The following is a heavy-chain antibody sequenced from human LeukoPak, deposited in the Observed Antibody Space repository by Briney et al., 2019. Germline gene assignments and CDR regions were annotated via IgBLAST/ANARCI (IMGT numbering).Heavy chain of an antibody. CDR2: IYYSGST. CDR1: GGSISSSSYY. D-gene: IGHD3-22*01. J-gene: IGHJ4*02. Sequence: SETLSLTCTVSGGSISSSSYYWGWIRQPPGKGLEWIGSIYYSGSTYYNPSLKSRVTMSVDTSKNQFSLKLSSVTAADTAVYYCARDYCYDSSGYYFSKYYFDYWGQGTLVTVSS. CDR3: ARDYCYDSSGYYFSKYYFDY. V-gene: IGHV4-39*07.